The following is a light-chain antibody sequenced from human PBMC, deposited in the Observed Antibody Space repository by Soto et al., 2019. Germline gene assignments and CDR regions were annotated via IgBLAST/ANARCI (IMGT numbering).Light chain of an antibody. CDR3: QQYNSYSQRT. J-gene: IGKJ1*01. CDR2: DAS. V-gene: IGKV1-5*01. CDR1: QSISSW. Sequence: DIQMTQSPSTLSASVGDRVTITCRASQSISSWLAWYQQKPGKAPKLLIYDASSLESGVPSRFSGSGSGTEITLTISSLQPDDFATYYCQQYNSYSQRTFGQGTKVEIK.